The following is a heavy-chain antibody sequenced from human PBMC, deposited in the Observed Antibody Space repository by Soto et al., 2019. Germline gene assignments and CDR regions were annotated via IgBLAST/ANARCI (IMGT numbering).Heavy chain of an antibody. Sequence: EVQLLESGGGLVQPGGSLRLSCAASGFTFSNHAMSWVRQAPGKGLEWVSAISGSGGTTYYADSVKGRFTISRDNSKNTLYLQMNSLRAEDTAVYYCAKGYSSSCETHFDHWGQGTLVTVSS. D-gene: IGHD6-13*01. CDR2: ISGSGGTT. J-gene: IGHJ4*02. CDR3: AKGYSSSCETHFDH. V-gene: IGHV3-23*01. CDR1: GFTFSNHA.